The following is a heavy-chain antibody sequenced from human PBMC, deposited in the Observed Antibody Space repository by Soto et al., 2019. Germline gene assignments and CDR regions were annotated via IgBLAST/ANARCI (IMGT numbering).Heavy chain of an antibody. CDR2: IYYSGST. V-gene: IGHV4-59*08. D-gene: IGHD2-2*01. Sequence: PSETLSLTCTVSGGSISSYYWSWIRQPPGKGLEWIGYIYYSGSTNYNPSLKSRVTISVDTSKNQFSLKLSSVTAADTAVYYCARLRCSSTSCYATWYNWFDPWGQGTLVT. CDR3: ARLRCSSTSCYATWYNWFDP. J-gene: IGHJ5*02. CDR1: GGSISSYY.